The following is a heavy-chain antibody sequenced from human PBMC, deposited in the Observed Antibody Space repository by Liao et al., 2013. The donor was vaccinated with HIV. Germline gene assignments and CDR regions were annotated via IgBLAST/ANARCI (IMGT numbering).Heavy chain of an antibody. V-gene: IGHV4-61*02. CDR3: ARSARFVVVPTALEDYYYYMDV. J-gene: IGHJ6*03. Sequence: QVQLQESGPGLVKPSQTLSLTCIVSGGSVTSGSYYWSWIRQPAGKGLEWIGRIYTSGSTNYKPSLRSRVTMSVDPSKNQFSLNLTSVTAADTAIYFCARSARFVVVPTALEDYYYYMDVWDKGQTVIVSS. CDR2: IYTSGST. D-gene: IGHD2-2*01. CDR1: GGSVTSGSYY.